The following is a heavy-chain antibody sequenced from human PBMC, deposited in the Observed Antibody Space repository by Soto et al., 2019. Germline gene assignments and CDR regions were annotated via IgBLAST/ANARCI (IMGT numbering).Heavy chain of an antibody. D-gene: IGHD2-8*02. J-gene: IGHJ5*02. Sequence: QVQLVQSGAEMKRPGASVTVSCTASGYIFANYPMQWVRQAPGQGLEWMGWINPGNGNTKYSKKFQGRLTITRDTSANTIDIELSSLTSKDTAMYYCARVVRYCSGSGDHWFDPWGQGTLVTVSS. CDR3: ARVVRYCSGSGDHWFDP. CDR2: INPGNGNT. CDR1: GYIFANYP. V-gene: IGHV1-3*01.